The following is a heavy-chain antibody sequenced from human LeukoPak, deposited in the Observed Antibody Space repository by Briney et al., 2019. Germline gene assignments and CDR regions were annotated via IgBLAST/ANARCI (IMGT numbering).Heavy chain of an antibody. J-gene: IGHJ4*02. CDR3: APGYCSSTSCLHYYEY. V-gene: IGHV3-48*04. CDR1: RFTFSTYA. CDR2: ISSSSKTI. Sequence: PGRSLRLSCAASRFTFSTYAMHWVRQAPGKGLEWVSYISSSSKTIYDADSVKGRFTISRDNAKNSLYLQMNSLRAEDTAVYYCAPGYCSSTSCLHYYEYWGQGTLVTVSS. D-gene: IGHD2-2*01.